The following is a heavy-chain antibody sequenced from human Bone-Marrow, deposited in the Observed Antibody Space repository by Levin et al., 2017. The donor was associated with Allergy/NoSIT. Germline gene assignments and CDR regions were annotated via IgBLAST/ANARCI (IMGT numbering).Heavy chain of an antibody. CDR1: GFSLSDFG. Sequence: GGSLRLSCAASGFSLSDFGMHWIRQAPGKGLEWVAVISSDGRNTYYADSVKGRFTISRDTSKNTVFLQMSTLREDDTAVYYCAKDLGLRRYDWLFYFDHWGQGILLTVSS. V-gene: IGHV3-30*18. CDR3: AKDLGLRRYDWLFYFDH. D-gene: IGHD3-16*01. CDR2: ISSDGRNT. J-gene: IGHJ4*02.